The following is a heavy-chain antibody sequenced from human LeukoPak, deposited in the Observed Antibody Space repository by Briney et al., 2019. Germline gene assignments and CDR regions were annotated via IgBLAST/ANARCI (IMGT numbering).Heavy chain of an antibody. CDR3: AKEGSI. J-gene: IGHJ3*02. CDR2: IRSDGSDT. V-gene: IGHV3-74*01. Sequence: GGSLRLSCAASGFTFSDTWMHWVRQAPGEGLVWVSRIRSDGSDTRYAESVKGRFTISRDNAKNTLYLQMNNLRAEDTAVYYCAKEGSIWGQGAMVTVSS. CDR1: GFTFSDTW.